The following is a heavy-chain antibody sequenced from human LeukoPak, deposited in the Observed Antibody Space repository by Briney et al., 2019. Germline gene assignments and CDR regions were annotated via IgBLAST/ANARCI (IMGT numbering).Heavy chain of an antibody. Sequence: GGSLRLSCAASGFTFSDYYMSWIRQAPGKGLEWVSYISSSGNTIYYADSVKGRFTISRDDAKNSLYLQMNSLRAEDTAVYYCAKAFQRGVLITSQDWGQGTQVTVSS. CDR1: GFTFSDYY. J-gene: IGHJ4*02. D-gene: IGHD3-10*01. CDR2: ISSSGNTI. V-gene: IGHV3-11*01. CDR3: AKAFQRGVLITSQD.